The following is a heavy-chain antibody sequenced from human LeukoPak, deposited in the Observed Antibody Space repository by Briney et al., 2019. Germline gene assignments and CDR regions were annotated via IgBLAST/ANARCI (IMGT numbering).Heavy chain of an antibody. CDR1: GFTFSSYA. CDR2: ISGSGGST. D-gene: IGHD1-26*01. J-gene: IGHJ3*02. Sequence: GGSLRLSCAASGFTFSSYAMSWVRQAPGKGLEWVSAISGSGGSTYYADSVKGRFTISRDNSTNTRYLQMSSLRAEDTAVYYCAKDERGSYWVGAFDIWGQGTMVTVSS. CDR3: AKDERGSYWVGAFDI. V-gene: IGHV3-23*01.